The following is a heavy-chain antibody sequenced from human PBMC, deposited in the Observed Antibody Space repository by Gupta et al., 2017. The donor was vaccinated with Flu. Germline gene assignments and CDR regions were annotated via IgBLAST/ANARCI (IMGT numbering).Heavy chain of an antibody. CDR2: ISASGGRT. J-gene: IGHJ6*02. CDR3: AKNRVAGAISYYYGLDV. Sequence: PGKGLEWVSGISASGGRTYDADSVKGRFTISRDTSKNILYLQMDSLRADDTAVYFCAKNRVAGAISYYYGLDVWGQGTTVTVS. V-gene: IGHV3-23*01. D-gene: IGHD1-26*01.